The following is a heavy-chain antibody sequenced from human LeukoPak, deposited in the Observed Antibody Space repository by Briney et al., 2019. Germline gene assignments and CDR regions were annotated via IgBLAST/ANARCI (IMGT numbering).Heavy chain of an antibody. CDR1: GFTFSSYA. CDR3: AKVLNYYGSGPFDY. CDR2: ISGSGGST. Sequence: GGSLRLSCAASGFTFSSYAMNWVRQAPGKGLEWVSAISGSGGSTYYADSVKGRFTISRDNSKNTLYLQMNSLRAEDTAVYYCAKVLNYYGSGPFDYWGQGTLVTVSS. V-gene: IGHV3-23*01. D-gene: IGHD3-10*01. J-gene: IGHJ4*02.